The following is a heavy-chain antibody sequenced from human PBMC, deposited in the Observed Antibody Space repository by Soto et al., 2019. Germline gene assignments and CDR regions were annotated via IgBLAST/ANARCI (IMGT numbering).Heavy chain of an antibody. CDR2: IYPGDSDT. J-gene: IGHJ3*02. D-gene: IGHD6-19*01. CDR3: ARGLKGWLVPQAFDI. Sequence: GESLKISCKGSGYSFTSYWIGWVRQMPGKGLEWMGIIYPGDSDTRYSPSFQGQVTISADKSISTAYLQWSSLKASDTAMYYCARGLKGWLVPQAFDIWGQGTMVTVSS. CDR1: GYSFTSYW. V-gene: IGHV5-51*01.